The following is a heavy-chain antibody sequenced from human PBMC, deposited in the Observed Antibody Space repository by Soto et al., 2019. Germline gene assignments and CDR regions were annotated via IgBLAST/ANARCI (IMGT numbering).Heavy chain of an antibody. CDR1: GGTFSRYA. V-gene: IGHV1-69*13. D-gene: IGHD2-2*01. CDR3: ARDRGNIIVVPAAHHPRTVTLDGMDV. Sequence: ASVKVSCNASGGTFSRYAVSWVRQAPGQGLEWMGGIIPIFGTANYAQKFQGRVTITAEESTRTAYMELSSLRSEDTAVYYCARDRGNIIVVPAAHHPRTVTLDGMDVWGQGTTVTVSS. CDR2: IIPIFGTA. J-gene: IGHJ6*02.